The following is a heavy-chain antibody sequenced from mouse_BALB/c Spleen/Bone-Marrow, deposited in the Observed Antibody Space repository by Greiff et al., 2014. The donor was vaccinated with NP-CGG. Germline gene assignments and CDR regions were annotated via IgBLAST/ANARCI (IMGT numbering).Heavy chain of an antibody. CDR3: ARSYDGYYVDY. Sequence: QVQLQQSGAELVRPGASVKLSCKASGYTFTSYWMNWIKQRPEQGLEWIGRIDPYDSETXXXXXXXXXXIXTVDKSSSSAYMQLSSLTSEDSAVYYCARSYDGYYVDYWGQGTTLTVSS. CDR1: GYTFTSYW. D-gene: IGHD2-3*01. V-gene: IGHV1-74*01. J-gene: IGHJ2*01. CDR2: IDPYDSET.